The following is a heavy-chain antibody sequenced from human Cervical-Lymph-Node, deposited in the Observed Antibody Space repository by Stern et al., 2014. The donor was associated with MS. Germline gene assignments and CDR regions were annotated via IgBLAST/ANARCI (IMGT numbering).Heavy chain of an antibody. V-gene: IGHV3-53*01. Sequence: EVQLVESGGGVIQPGASLRLSCTASGFTVSRDYLTWVRQAPGKGLEWVSLITNVGITFYQDSVKGRFTISRDDSKNTVYVHMTSLRAEDTAMYCCARDTSSPERSDWWGQGTLVTVSS. CDR3: ARDTSSPERSDW. J-gene: IGHJ4*02. CDR2: ITNVGIT. CDR1: GFTVSRDY. D-gene: IGHD1-1*01.